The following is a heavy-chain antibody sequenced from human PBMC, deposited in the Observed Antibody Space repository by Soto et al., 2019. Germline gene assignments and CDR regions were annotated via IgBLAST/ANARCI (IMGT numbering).Heavy chain of an antibody. CDR1: GFTFSSYA. J-gene: IGHJ5*02. CDR3: ARALEPCSSGGSCYFGFDP. V-gene: IGHV3-30-3*01. CDR2: ISYDGSNK. D-gene: IGHD2-15*01. Sequence: GGSLRLSCAASGFTFSSYAIHWVRQAPGKGLEWVAVISYDGSNKYYADSVKGRFTISRDNSKNTLYLQMNSLRAEDTAVYYCARALEPCSSGGSCYFGFDPWGQGTLVTVSS.